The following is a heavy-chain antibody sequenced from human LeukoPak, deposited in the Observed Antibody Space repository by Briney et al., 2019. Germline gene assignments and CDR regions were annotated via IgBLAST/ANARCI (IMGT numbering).Heavy chain of an antibody. CDR1: GFTFTAFT. V-gene: IGHV3-21*06. J-gene: IGHJ3*02. Sequence: KSGGSLRLSCAASGFTFTAFTINWVRQAPGKGLEWVSSISSSGFIYFADSLKGRFTISRDNAKNSVYLQINSLRAEDTAVYYCARDRNFVAFGIWGQGTMVTVSS. D-gene: IGHD1-14*01. CDR2: ISSSGFI. CDR3: ARDRNFVAFGI.